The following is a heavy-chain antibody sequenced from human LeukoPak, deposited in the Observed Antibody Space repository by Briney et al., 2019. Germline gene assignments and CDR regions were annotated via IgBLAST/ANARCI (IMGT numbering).Heavy chain of an antibody. CDR3: ARFKDGYNRFDS. CDR2: ISYDGSNK. J-gene: IGHJ4*02. CDR1: GFTLNSYG. Sequence: GGSLRLSCAASGFTLNSYGMHWVRQAPGKGLEWVAVISYDGSNKYYADSVKGRFTISRDNSKNTLYLQMNSLRAEDTAVYYCARFKDGYNRFDSWGQGTLVTVSS. V-gene: IGHV3-30*03. D-gene: IGHD5-24*01.